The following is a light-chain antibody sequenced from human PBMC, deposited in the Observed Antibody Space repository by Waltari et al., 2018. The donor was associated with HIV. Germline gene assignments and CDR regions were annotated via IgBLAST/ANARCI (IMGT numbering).Light chain of an antibody. CDR1: SSDVGGYNY. CDR2: EVS. J-gene: IGLJ1*01. CDR3: SSYAGSRGGV. V-gene: IGLV2-14*01. Sequence: QSALAQPASVSGSPGQSITISCTGTSSDVGGYNYVSWYQHHPGKVPKHIVYEVSNRPSGVSTRFSGSKSGNTASLTISGLQAEDEADDYCSSYAGSRGGVFGTGTKVTVL.